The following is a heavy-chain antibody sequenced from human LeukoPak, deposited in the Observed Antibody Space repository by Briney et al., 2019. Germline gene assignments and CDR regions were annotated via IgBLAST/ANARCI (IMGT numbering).Heavy chain of an antibody. D-gene: IGHD2-21*01. Sequence: SETLSLTCIVSGGSITSYYWSWIRQPPGKGLEWIGSIYHSGSTYYNPSLKSRVTISVDTSKNQFSLRLTSVTAADTGVYYCARMHSDSWDAFDIWGQGTMVTVSS. J-gene: IGHJ3*02. CDR2: IYHSGST. V-gene: IGHV4-59*12. CDR3: ARMHSDSWDAFDI. CDR1: GGSITSYY.